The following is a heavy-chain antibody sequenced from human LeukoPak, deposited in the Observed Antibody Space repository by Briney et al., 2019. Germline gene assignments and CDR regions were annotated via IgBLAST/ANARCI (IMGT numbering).Heavy chain of an antibody. D-gene: IGHD6-13*01. Sequence: PSETLSLTCTVSGDSIRSYYWSWVRQPAGKGLEWIGRIYFSGSTNYSPSLKSRVTLSIDTSNSQFLLNLHSVTAADTAVYYCARSSSSSSYTAFDIWGQGTMVTVSS. V-gene: IGHV4-4*07. J-gene: IGHJ3*02. CDR3: ARSSSSSSYTAFDI. CDR2: IYFSGST. CDR1: GDSIRSYY.